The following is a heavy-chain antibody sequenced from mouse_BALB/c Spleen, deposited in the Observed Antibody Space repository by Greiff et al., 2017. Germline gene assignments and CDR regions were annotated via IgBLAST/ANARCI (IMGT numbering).Heavy chain of an antibody. V-gene: IGHV1-9*01. D-gene: IGHD2-4*01. Sequence: QVQLKQSGAELMKPGASVKISCKATGYTFSSYWIEWVKQRPGHGLEWIGEILPGSGSTNYNEKFKGKATFTADTSSNTAYMQLSSLTSEDSAVYYCARTSTMITTDYAMDYWGQGTSVTVSS. CDR2: ILPGSGST. J-gene: IGHJ4*01. CDR3: ARTSTMITTDYAMDY. CDR1: GYTFSSYW.